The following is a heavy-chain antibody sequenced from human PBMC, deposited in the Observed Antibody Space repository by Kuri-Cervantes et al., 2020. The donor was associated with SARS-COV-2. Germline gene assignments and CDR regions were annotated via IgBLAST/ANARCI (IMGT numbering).Heavy chain of an antibody. CDR2: IRSKTYGGTT. Sequence: GGSLRLSCTSSGFTFGVYAMSWFRQAPGKGLEWVGFIRSKTYGGTTEYAASVKGRFTISRDDSKSIAYLQMNSLNTEDTAMYYCTRVSAYCGGDCWSDYWGQGTLVTVSS. CDR1: GFTFGVYA. CDR3: TRVSAYCGGDCWSDY. D-gene: IGHD2-21*01. J-gene: IGHJ4*02. V-gene: IGHV3-49*03.